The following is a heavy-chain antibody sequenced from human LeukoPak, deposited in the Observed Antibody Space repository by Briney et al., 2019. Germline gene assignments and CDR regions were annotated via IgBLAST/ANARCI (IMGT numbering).Heavy chain of an antibody. V-gene: IGHV3-30*18. CDR2: ISYDGNDK. Sequence: GGSLRLSCAASGFIFSSYGMHWVRQAPGRGLEWVAVISYDGNDKYYADSVKGRFTISRDNSKNTLSLQMDSLRSDDTAVYYCANARSSGWYEGDYWGQGTLVTVSS. CDR1: GFIFSSYG. J-gene: IGHJ4*02. CDR3: ANARSSGWYEGDY. D-gene: IGHD6-19*01.